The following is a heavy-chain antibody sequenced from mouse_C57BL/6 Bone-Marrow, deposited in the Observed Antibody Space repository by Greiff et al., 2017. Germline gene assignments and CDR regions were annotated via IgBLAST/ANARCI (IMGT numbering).Heavy chain of an antibody. Sequence: VQLQQSGAELARPGASVKLSCKASGYTFTSYGISWVKQRTGQGLEWIGEIYPRSGNTYYNEQFTGKATLTADKSSSTAYMELRSLTSEDSAVYFCARTPLGAMDYWGQGTSGTVSS. CDR2: IYPRSGNT. V-gene: IGHV1-81*01. D-gene: IGHD3-1*01. CDR1: GYTFTSYG. J-gene: IGHJ4*01. CDR3: ARTPLGAMDY.